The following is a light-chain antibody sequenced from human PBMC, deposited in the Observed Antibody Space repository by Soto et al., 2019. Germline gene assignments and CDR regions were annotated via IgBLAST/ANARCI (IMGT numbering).Light chain of an antibody. J-gene: IGKJ1*01. Sequence: IVLPQSPGILSLSPGERATLSCRASQSVSNDFLAWYQQKPGQAPRLLIYGASTRATDVPDRFSGSGSGADFTLTISRLEPEDFAVYYCQQYGSAPPRTCGQGTRWIS. V-gene: IGKV3-20*01. CDR1: QSVSNDF. CDR3: QQYGSAPPRT. CDR2: GAS.